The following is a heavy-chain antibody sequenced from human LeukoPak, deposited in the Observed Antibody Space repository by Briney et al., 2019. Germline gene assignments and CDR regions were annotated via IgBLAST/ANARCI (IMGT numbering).Heavy chain of an antibody. CDR1: RFTFRTYA. Sequence: GGSLRLSCTTSRFTFRTYAMNCVRRAPEEGLERVSIVNGSGGTTRYAASVKGRFTVSKDISKNSLYLQMNSLRAEDTAIYYCAKDRVPDGYYSIDYWGQGTVVIVSS. J-gene: IGHJ4*02. V-gene: IGHV3-23*01. CDR2: VNGSGGTT. CDR3: AKDRVPDGYYSIDY. D-gene: IGHD5-18*01.